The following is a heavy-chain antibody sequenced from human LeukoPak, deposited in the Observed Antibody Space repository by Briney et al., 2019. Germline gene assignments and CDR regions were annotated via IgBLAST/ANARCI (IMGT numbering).Heavy chain of an antibody. J-gene: IGHJ4*02. Sequence: PSETLSLTCTVSGGSISSYYWSWIRQPPGKGLEWIGYIYYSGSTNYNPSLKSRVTISVDTSKNQFSLKLSSVTAADTAVYYCAREGSMVRGSPHFDYWGQGTLVTVSS. V-gene: IGHV4-59*01. CDR2: IYYSGST. CDR1: GGSISSYY. CDR3: AREGSMVRGSPHFDY. D-gene: IGHD3-10*01.